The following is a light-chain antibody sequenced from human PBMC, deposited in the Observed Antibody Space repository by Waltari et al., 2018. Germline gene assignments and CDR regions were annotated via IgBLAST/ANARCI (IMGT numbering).Light chain of an antibody. CDR3: SSYTSSSTYV. CDR1: SSDVGGYTY. J-gene: IGLJ1*01. Sequence: QSALTQPASVSGSPGQSITISCTGTSSDVGGYTYVSWYQQHPGKAPKLMIDEVSNRRSGVSSLFSGSKSGNTASLTISGLQAEDEADYYCSSYTSSSTYVFGTGTKVTVL. CDR2: EVS. V-gene: IGLV2-14*01.